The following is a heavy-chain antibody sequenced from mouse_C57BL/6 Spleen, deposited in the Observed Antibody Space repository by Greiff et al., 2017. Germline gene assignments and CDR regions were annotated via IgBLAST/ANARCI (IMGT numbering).Heavy chain of an antibody. D-gene: IGHD2-4*01. V-gene: IGHV3-6*01. Sequence: EVQLQESGPGLVKPSQSLSLTCSVTGYSITSGYYWNWIRQFPGNKLEWMGYISYDGSNNYNPSLKNRISITRDTSKNQFFLKLNSVTTEDTATYYCATFKGVYYDYDGIYYAMDYWGQGTSVTVSS. CDR1: GYSITSGYY. CDR3: ATFKGVYYDYDGIYYAMDY. CDR2: ISYDGSN. J-gene: IGHJ4*01.